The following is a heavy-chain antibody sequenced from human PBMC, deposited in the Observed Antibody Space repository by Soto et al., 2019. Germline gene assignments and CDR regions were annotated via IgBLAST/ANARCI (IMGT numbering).Heavy chain of an antibody. V-gene: IGHV4-39*01. Sequence: QLQLQESGPGLVKPSETLSLTCTVSGGSISSSSYYWGWIRQPPGKGLEWIGSIYYSGSTYYNPSLTLRVTISVETSKNQFALTLSSVTAADTAVYYCAKGGSGSYSNAFDIWGQGTMVTVSS. CDR2: IYYSGST. CDR3: AKGGSGSYSNAFDI. CDR1: GGSISSSSYY. D-gene: IGHD3-10*01. J-gene: IGHJ3*02.